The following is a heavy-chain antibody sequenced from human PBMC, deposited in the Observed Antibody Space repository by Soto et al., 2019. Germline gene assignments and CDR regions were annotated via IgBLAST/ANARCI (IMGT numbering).Heavy chain of an antibody. D-gene: IGHD3-22*01. J-gene: IGHJ3*02. CDR1: GGSISSGGYY. Sequence: LSLTCTVSGGSISSGGYYWSWIRQHPGKGLEWIGYIYYSGSTYYNPSLKSRVTISVDTSKNQFSLKLSSVTAADTAVYYCASSVYYYDSSGYFPDAFDIWGQGTMVTVSS. V-gene: IGHV4-31*03. CDR3: ASSVYYYDSSGYFPDAFDI. CDR2: IYYSGST.